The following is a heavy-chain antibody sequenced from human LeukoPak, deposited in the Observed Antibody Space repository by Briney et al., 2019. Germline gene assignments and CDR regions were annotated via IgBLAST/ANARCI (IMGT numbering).Heavy chain of an antibody. CDR1: GFTFSSYA. CDR3: ARVDDLDAFDM. J-gene: IGHJ3*02. CDR2: ISYDGSNQ. V-gene: IGHV3-30-3*01. D-gene: IGHD2-2*03. Sequence: GGSLRLSCAASGFTFSSYAMHWVRQAPGKGLEWVAVISYDGSNQYYADSVKGRFTISRDNSKNTLYLQMNSLRAEDTAVYYCARVDDLDAFDMWGQGTMVTVSS.